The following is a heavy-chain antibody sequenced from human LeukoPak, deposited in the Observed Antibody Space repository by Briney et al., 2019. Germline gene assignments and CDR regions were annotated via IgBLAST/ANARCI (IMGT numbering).Heavy chain of an antibody. J-gene: IGHJ4*02. CDR3: AKKAQYDGHYPLDY. CDR1: GITFSSYS. Sequence: GGSLRLSCAASGITFSSYSMSWVRQAPGKGLEWVSGTSDRGDYTYYADSVKGRFTISRDTSKNTLYLQMNSLRAEDTALYFCAKKAQYDGHYPLDYWGQGTLVTVSA. V-gene: IGHV3-23*01. CDR2: TSDRGDYT. D-gene: IGHD4/OR15-4a*01.